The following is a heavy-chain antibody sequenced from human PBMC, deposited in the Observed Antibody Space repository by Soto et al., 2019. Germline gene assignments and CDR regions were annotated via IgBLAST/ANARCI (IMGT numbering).Heavy chain of an antibody. V-gene: IGHV3-21*01. CDR1: GFTFISYD. Sequence: EGQLVQSGGGLVKPGGSLRLSCAASGFTFISYDMNWVRQAPGKGLEWVSFISSNGFDIYYADSVRGRFTISRDNARESAYLQMNRLRAEQTAVYYCARDPGNGDYPDAFDMWGQGTMVTVSS. D-gene: IGHD4-17*01. CDR3: ARDPGNGDYPDAFDM. CDR2: ISSNGFDI. J-gene: IGHJ3*02.